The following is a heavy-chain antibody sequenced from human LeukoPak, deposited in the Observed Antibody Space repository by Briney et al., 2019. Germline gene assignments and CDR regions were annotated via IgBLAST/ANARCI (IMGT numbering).Heavy chain of an antibody. CDR3: ARSARDGYNSGFDY. D-gene: IGHD5-24*01. J-gene: IGHJ4*02. V-gene: IGHV4-61*02. CDR1: GGSISSGSYY. CDR2: IYTSGST. Sequence: PSETQSLTCTVSGGSISSGSYYWSWIRQPAGKGLEWIGRIYTSGSTNYNPSLKSRVTISVDTSKNQFSLKLSSVTAADTAVYYCARSARDGYNSGFDYWGQGTLVTVSS.